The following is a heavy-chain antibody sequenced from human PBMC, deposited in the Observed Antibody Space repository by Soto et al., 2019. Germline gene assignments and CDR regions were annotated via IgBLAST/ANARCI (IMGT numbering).Heavy chain of an antibody. V-gene: IGHV4-61*01. Sequence: QVQLQESGPGLVKPSETLSLTCTVSGGSVSSSSHYWSWIRQPPGKGLEWIGYIDYSGSTNYNSALKSRVSISVATSMNLFSLNLTSVTAADTDVYYCATALRECGVCPFDYWGQGMLVTVSS. CDR1: GGSVSSSSHY. CDR3: ATALRECGVCPFDY. D-gene: IGHD3-10*01. CDR2: IDYSGST. J-gene: IGHJ4*02.